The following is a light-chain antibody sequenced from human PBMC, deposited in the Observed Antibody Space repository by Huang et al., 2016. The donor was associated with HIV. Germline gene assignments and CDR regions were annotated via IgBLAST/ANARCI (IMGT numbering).Light chain of an antibody. J-gene: IGKJ1*01. CDR2: AAS. V-gene: IGKV1-27*01. Sequence: DIQMTQSPSSLSASIGDRITISCRASQDIAAYLAWYQHKPGKVPNLLIYAASTLQSGVPSRFSGSGSGTNFTLTIGSLQPEDVGSYYCQKYNDVPRTFGHGTKVEIK. CDR3: QKYNDVPRT. CDR1: QDIAAY.